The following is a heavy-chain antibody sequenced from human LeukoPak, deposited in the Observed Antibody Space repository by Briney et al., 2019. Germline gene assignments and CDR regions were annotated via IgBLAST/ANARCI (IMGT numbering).Heavy chain of an antibody. V-gene: IGHV3-23*01. J-gene: IGHJ4*02. CDR1: GFTFSSYA. D-gene: IGHD6-13*01. CDR2: ISGSGDTT. Sequence: PGGSLRLSCAASGFTFSSYAMIWVRQAPGKGREWVSDISGSGDTTYYADSVKGRFTISRDNSEKTLYLQMNSLRAEDRALYYCAKTSGSSSYSPIDFWGQGTLVTVSS. CDR3: AKTSGSSSYSPIDF.